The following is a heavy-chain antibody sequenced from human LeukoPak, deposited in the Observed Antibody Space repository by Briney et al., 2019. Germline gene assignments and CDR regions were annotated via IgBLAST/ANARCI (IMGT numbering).Heavy chain of an antibody. D-gene: IGHD5-18*01. Sequence: GGSLRLSCAASGFPFNAYWMTWVRQAPGKGLEWVANIRQDGDTKYYVDSVKGRFTISRDNAMNSLYLQMNSLRAEDTAVYYCAKVFLPLGYNYGEGHYFDYWGQGTLVTVSS. J-gene: IGHJ4*02. V-gene: IGHV3-7*03. CDR2: IRQDGDTK. CDR3: AKVFLPLGYNYGEGHYFDY. CDR1: GFPFNAYW.